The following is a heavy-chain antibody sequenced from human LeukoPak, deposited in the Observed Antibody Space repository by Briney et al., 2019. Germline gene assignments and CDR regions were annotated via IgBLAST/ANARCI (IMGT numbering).Heavy chain of an antibody. CDR1: GGSFSGYY. D-gene: IGHD3-16*02. CDR3: AVDYDYVWGSYRSLDY. J-gene: IGHJ4*02. V-gene: IGHV4-34*01. CDR2: INHSGST. Sequence: SETLSLTCAVYGGSFSGYYWSWIRQPPGKGLEWIGEINHSGSTNHNPSLKSRVTISVDTSKNQFSLKLSSVTAADTAVYYCAVDYDYVWGSYRSLDYWGQGTLVTVSS.